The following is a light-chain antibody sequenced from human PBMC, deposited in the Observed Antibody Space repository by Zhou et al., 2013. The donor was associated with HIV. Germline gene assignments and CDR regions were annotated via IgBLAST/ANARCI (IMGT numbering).Light chain of an antibody. CDR2: DAS. V-gene: IGKV1-13*02. CDR1: QGISSA. Sequence: AIQLTQSPSSLSASVGDRVTITCRASQGISSALAWYQQKPGKAPKLLIYDASSLESGVPSRFSGSGSGTDFTLTISSLQPEDFAVYYCQQYVSSPPGYPFGQGTKLEI. CDR3: QQYVSSPPGYP. J-gene: IGKJ2*01.